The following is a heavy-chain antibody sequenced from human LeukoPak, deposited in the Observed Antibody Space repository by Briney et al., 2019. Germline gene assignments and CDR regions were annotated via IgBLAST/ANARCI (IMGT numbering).Heavy chain of an antibody. J-gene: IGHJ4*02. D-gene: IGHD2-8*01. CDR1: GFTFSSYS. CDR2: ISSSSSYI. V-gene: IGHV3-21*01. CDR3: AREGGSTKYHFDY. Sequence: PGGSLRLSCAASGFTFSSYSRNGVRQAPGKGLKGVSSISSSSSYIYYADSVKGRFTISRDNAKNSLYLQMNSLRAEDTAVYYCAREGGSTKYHFDYWGQGTLVTVSS.